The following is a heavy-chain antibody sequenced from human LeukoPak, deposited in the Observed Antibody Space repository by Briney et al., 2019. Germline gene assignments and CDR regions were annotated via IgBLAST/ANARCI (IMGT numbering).Heavy chain of an antibody. CDR1: GFTFSSYA. V-gene: IGHV3-23*01. CDR2: ISGSGGST. J-gene: IGHJ6*02. D-gene: IGHD4-17*01. Sequence: PGGSLRLSCAASGFTFSSYAMSWVRQAPGKGLEWVSAISGSGGSTYYADSVKGRFTISRGNSKNTLYLQMNSLRAEDTAVYYCAKATEDYYYGMDVWGQGTTVTVSS. CDR3: AKATEDYYYGMDV.